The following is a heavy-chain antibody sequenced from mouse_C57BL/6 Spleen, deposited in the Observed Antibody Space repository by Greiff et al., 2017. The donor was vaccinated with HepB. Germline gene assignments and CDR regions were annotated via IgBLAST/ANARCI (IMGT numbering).Heavy chain of an antibody. CDR3: ARSGLRGRTYCAMDY. CDR2: INPNNGCT. CDR1: GYTFTDYY. V-gene: IGHV1-26*01. D-gene: IGHD2-2*01. Sequence: EVQLEQSGPELVKPGASVKISCKASGYTFTDYYMNWVKQSHGKSLEWIGAINPNNGCTSYNHKFQGKATFTVDKSSSTAYMALRSLTSEDSAVYYWARSGLRGRTYCAMDYWGQGTSVTVSS. J-gene: IGHJ4*01.